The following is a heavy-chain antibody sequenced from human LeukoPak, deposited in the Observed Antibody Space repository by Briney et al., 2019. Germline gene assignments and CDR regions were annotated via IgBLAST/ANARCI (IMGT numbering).Heavy chain of an antibody. CDR2: ISSSSSTI. D-gene: IGHD3-22*01. Sequence: GGSLRLSCAASGFTFSSYSMNWVRQAPGKGLEWVSYISSSSSTIYYADSVKGRFTISRDNAKNSLYLQMNSLRAEDTAVYYCARVFGYYYDSSGALNYWGREPWSPSPQ. J-gene: IGHJ4*02. CDR1: GFTFSSYS. V-gene: IGHV3-48*04. CDR3: ARVFGYYYDSSGALNY.